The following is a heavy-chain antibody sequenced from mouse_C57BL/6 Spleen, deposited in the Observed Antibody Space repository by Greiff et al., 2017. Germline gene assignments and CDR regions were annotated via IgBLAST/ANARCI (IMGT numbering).Heavy chain of an antibody. J-gene: IGHJ4*01. CDR1: GFTFSSYG. CDR3: AREGPLYAMDY. Sequence: EVQLVESGGDLVKPGGSLKLSCAASGFTFSSYGMSWVRQTPDKRLEWVATISSGGGYTYYPDSVKGRFTISRDNAKNTLDLQMSRLKSEDTAMYYCAREGPLYAMDYWGQGTSVTVSS. CDR2: ISSGGGYT. D-gene: IGHD3-3*01. V-gene: IGHV5-6*01.